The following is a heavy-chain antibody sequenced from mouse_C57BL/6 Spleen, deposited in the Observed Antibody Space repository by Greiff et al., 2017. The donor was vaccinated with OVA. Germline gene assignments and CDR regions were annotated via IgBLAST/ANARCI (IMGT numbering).Heavy chain of an antibody. CDR3: ARGLWYFDV. J-gene: IGHJ1*03. Sequence: EVKLMESGGGLVKPGGSLKLSCAASGFTFSDYGMHWVRQAPEQGLEWVAYISSGSSTIYYADTVKGRFTISRDNAKITLFLQMTSLRSEDTAMYYCARGLWYFDVWGTGTTVTVSS. CDR2: ISSGSSTI. V-gene: IGHV5-17*01. CDR1: GFTFSDYG.